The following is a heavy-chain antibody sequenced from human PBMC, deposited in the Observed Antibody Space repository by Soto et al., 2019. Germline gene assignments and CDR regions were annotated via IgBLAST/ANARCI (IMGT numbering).Heavy chain of an antibody. J-gene: IGHJ6*03. CDR2: MNPNIGKA. D-gene: IGHD3-9*01. CDR1: GYTFTSYD. V-gene: IGHV1-8*01. CDR3: ARVSVYDILTGLTDYYYYMDV. Sequence: ASVKVSCKASGYTFTSYDINWVRQATGQGLEWMGRMNPNIGKAGYAQKFQGRVTITTDNSTSTAYMELSSLRSEDTAVYYCARVSVYDILTGLTDYYYYMDVWGKGTTVTVSS.